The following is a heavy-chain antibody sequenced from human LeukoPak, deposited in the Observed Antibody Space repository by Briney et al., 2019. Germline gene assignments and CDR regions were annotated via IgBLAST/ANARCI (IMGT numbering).Heavy chain of an antibody. D-gene: IGHD6-19*01. CDR2: ISWNSGSI. CDR3: AKDMEQWLSYAFDI. J-gene: IGHJ3*02. V-gene: IGHV3-9*01. Sequence: GGSLRLSCAASGFTFDDYAMHWVRQAPGKGLEWVSGISWNSGSIGYADSVKGRFTISRDNAKNSLYLQMNSLRAEDTALYYCAKDMEQWLSYAFDIWGQGTMVTVSS. CDR1: GFTFDDYA.